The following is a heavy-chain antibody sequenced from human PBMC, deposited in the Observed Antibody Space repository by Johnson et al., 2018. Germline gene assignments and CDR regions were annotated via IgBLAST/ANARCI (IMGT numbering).Heavy chain of an antibody. CDR2: IHYPGST. D-gene: IGHD1-26*01. J-gene: IGHJ3*02. Sequence: QVQLQESGPGLVKPSETLSLTCTVSGGSISTYYWSWIRQPPGKGLEWVAYIHYPGSTNYNPSLKSRVPISVGTSENQFSLKLTSVTAADTAVYYCAREWSAFDIWGQGTMVTVSS. V-gene: IGHV4-59*01. CDR1: GGSISTYY. CDR3: AREWSAFDI.